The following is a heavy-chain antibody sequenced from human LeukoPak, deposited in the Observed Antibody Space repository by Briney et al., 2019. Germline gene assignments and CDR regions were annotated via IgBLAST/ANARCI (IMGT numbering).Heavy chain of an antibody. Sequence: PGRSLRLSCAASGFTFSSYAMHWVRQAPGKGLEWVAVTSYDGSNKYYADSVKGRFTISRDNSKNTLYLQMNSLRAEDTAIYYCARDLGSYFDYWGQGTLVTVSS. J-gene: IGHJ4*02. V-gene: IGHV3-30-3*01. CDR2: TSYDGSNK. CDR1: GFTFSSYA. CDR3: ARDLGSYFDY. D-gene: IGHD2-2*03.